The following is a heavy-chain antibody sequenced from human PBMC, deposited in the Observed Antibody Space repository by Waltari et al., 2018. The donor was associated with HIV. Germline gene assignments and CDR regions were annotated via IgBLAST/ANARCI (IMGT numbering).Heavy chain of an antibody. V-gene: IGHV4-31*03. CDR3: ARDYNLNYFDP. CDR1: GGSITTSLYY. Sequence: QVQLQESGPRLVKPSQTLSLTCTVPGGSITTSLYYWRWIRQHPEKGLEWIGYIYHGGKTSYNPSQKSRVTISEDTSKNQFSLNLTSVTVADTAVYYCARDYNLNYFDPWGQGTVVIVSS. D-gene: IGHD1-7*01. J-gene: IGHJ5*02. CDR2: IYHGGKT.